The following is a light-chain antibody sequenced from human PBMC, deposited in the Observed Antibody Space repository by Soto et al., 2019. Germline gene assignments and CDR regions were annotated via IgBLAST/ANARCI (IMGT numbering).Light chain of an antibody. V-gene: IGKV1-8*01. J-gene: IGKJ1*01. Sequence: AIRRTQYPSSLSASTGDRFTLTCLASQGISSYLAWYQQKPGKAPKLLIYAASTLQSGVPSRFSGSGSGTDFTLTISCLQSEDFATYYCQPYNSYSEAVGLGTQVEIK. CDR2: AAS. CDR3: QPYNSYSEA. CDR1: QGISSY.